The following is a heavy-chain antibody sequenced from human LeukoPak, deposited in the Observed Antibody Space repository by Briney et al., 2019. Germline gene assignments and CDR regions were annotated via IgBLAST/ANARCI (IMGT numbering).Heavy chain of an antibody. V-gene: IGHV3-7*01. D-gene: IGHD3-16*01. CDR1: GFTLSNYW. J-gene: IGHJ4*02. Sequence: GGSLRLSCAASGFTLSNYWMGWVRRPPGKGLEWVANINQDGSEKHYVDFLKGRFTISRDNANNSLYLEMNNLSAEDTAVYYCARDATRGGDFDYWGQGTVVTVSS. CDR2: INQDGSEK. CDR3: ARDATRGGDFDY.